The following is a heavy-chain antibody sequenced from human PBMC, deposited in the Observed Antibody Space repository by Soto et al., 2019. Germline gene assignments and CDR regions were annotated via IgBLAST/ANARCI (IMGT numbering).Heavy chain of an antibody. CDR2: IIPILGIA. J-gene: IGHJ6*03. Sequence: ASVKVSCKASGGTFSSYTISWVRQAPGQGLEWMGRIIPILGIANYAQKFQGRVMITADKSTSTAYMELSSLRSEDTAVYYCAREGRIGVPAATAYYYYMDVWGKGTTVTVSS. D-gene: IGHD2-2*01. CDR1: GGTFSSYT. CDR3: AREGRIGVPAATAYYYYMDV. V-gene: IGHV1-69*04.